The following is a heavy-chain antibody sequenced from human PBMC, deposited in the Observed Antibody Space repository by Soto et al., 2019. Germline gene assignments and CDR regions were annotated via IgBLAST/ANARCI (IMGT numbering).Heavy chain of an antibody. J-gene: IGHJ6*03. V-gene: IGHV3-21*01. CDR1: GFTFSSYS. CDR3: AREDEYYYGSGPSYYYYYMDV. D-gene: IGHD3-10*01. CDR2: ISSSSSYI. Sequence: GGSLRLSWAASGFTFSSYSMNWVRQAPGKGLEWVSSISSSSSYIYYADSVKGRFTISRDNAKNSLYLQMNSLRAEDTAVYYCAREDEYYYGSGPSYYYYYMDVWGKGTTVTVSS.